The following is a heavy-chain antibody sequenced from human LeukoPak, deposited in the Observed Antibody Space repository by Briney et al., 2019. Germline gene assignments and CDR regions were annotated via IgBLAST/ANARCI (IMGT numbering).Heavy chain of an antibody. CDR3: ARAPGFGYYFDY. CDR1: GGSFSGYY. J-gene: IGHJ4*02. D-gene: IGHD2-15*01. CDR2: INHSGSN. Sequence: SETLSLTCAVYGGSFSGYYWSWIRQPPGKGLEWIGEINHSGSNNYNPSLKSRVTISVDTSKNQFSLKLSSVTAADTAVYYCARAPGFGYYFDYWGQGTLVTVSS. V-gene: IGHV4-34*01.